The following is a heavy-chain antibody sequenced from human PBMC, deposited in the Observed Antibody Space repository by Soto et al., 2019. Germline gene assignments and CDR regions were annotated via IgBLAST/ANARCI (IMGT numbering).Heavy chain of an antibody. Sequence: ASVKVSCKASGYTFTGYYMHWVRQAPGQGLEWMGWINPNSGGTNYAQKFQGWVTMTRDTSISTAYMELSRLRSDDTAVYYCAREEVVAAIGDYYYYVMDVWGQGTTVTVSS. J-gene: IGHJ6*02. CDR2: INPNSGGT. V-gene: IGHV1-2*04. CDR1: GYTFTGYY. D-gene: IGHD2-15*01. CDR3: AREEVVAAIGDYYYYVMDV.